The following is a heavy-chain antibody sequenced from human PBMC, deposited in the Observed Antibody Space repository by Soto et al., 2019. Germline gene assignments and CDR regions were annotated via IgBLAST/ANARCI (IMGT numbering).Heavy chain of an antibody. J-gene: IGHJ4*02. V-gene: IGHV4-34*01. Sequence: SETLSLTCAVYGGSFSGYYWSWIRQPPGKGLEWIGEINHSGSTNYNPSLQSRVTISVDTSKNQFSLKLSSVTAADTAVYYCAGAETHDYGVLFDYWGQGTLVTVSS. CDR2: INHSGST. CDR3: AGAETHDYGVLFDY. D-gene: IGHD4-17*01. CDR1: GGSFSGYY.